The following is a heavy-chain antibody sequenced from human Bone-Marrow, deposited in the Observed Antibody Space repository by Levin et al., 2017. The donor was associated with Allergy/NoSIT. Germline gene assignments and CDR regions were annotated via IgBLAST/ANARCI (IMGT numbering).Heavy chain of an antibody. CDR1: GLIFSNYA. J-gene: IGHJ4*02. CDR2: IIGSGSNT. CDR3: AGYDTSGYHSPFDY. D-gene: IGHD3-22*01. Sequence: GESLKISCAASGLIFSNYAMNWVRQAPGKGLEWVSQIIGSGSNTNYADSVRGRFTFSRDNSDNPVYLQMNSLRADDTAVYYCAGYDTSGYHSPFDYWGQGTLVTVSS. V-gene: IGHV3-23*01.